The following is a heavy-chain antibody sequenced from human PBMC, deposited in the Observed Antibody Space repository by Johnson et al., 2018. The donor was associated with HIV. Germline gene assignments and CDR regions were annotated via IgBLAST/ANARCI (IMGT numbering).Heavy chain of an antibody. V-gene: IGHV3-30*04. CDR3: ARPQVAAAGRVVGNVESGDDAFDI. CDR1: GFTFSSYA. CDR2: ISYDGSNK. J-gene: IGHJ3*02. D-gene: IGHD6-13*01. Sequence: QVLLVESGGGVVQPGRSLRLSCAASGFTFSSYAMHWVRQAPGKGLEWVAVISYDGSNKYYADSVKGRFTISRDNSKNTLYLQMNSLRAEDTAVYYCARPQVAAAGRVVGNVESGDDAFDIWGQGTMVTVSS.